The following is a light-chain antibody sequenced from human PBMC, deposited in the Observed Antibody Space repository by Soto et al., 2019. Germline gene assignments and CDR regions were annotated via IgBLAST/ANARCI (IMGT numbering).Light chain of an antibody. J-gene: IGKJ3*01. CDR2: AAS. CDR3: QQYGSSPGFT. V-gene: IGKV1-8*01. CDR1: QGISSY. Sequence: AIRMTQSPSSLSASTGDRVTITCRASQGISSYLAWYQQKPGKAPKLLIYAASTLQSGVPSRFSGSGSGTDFPLTISRLEPEDFAVYYCQQYGSSPGFTFGPGTKVDIK.